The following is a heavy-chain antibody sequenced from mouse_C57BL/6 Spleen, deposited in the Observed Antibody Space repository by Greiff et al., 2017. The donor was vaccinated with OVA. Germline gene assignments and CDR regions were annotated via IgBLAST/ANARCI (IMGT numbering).Heavy chain of an antibody. V-gene: IGHV5-6*02. CDR1: GFTFSSYG. CDR2: ISSGGSYT. CDR3: ARRTPWGDGLIDAMDY. J-gene: IGHJ4*01. D-gene: IGHD1-2*01. Sequence: EVMLVESGGDLVKPGGSLKLSCAASGFTFSSYGMSWVRQTPDKRLEWVATISSGGSYTYYPDSVKGRFTISRDNAKNTRYLQMSSLKSEDTAMYYCARRTPWGDGLIDAMDYWGQGTSVTVSS.